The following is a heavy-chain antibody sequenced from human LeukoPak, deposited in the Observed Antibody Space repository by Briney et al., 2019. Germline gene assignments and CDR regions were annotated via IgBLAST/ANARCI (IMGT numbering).Heavy chain of an antibody. CDR1: GGTFNSYA. CDR2: IIPIFGTA. Sequence: ASVKVSCKASGGTFNSYAISWVRQAPGQGLEWMGGIIPIFGTANYAQKFQGRVTITTDESTSTAYMELSSLRSGDTAVYYCARFYPGIAARPNNWFDPWGQGTLVTVSS. CDR3: ARFYPGIAARPNNWFDP. V-gene: IGHV1-69*05. J-gene: IGHJ5*02. D-gene: IGHD6-6*01.